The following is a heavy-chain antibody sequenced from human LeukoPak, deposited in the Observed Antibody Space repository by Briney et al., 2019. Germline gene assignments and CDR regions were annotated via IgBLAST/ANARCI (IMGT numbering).Heavy chain of an antibody. CDR2: IHYSGST. D-gene: IGHD6-13*01. Sequence: SETLSLTCTVSGGSISGYYWSWIRQVPGKGLEWIGSIHYSGSTYHNPSLKSRITISVDTSKSQFSLKVTSVTAEDTAVYFCASRRGSSTRVWFDPWGQGTLVTVSS. J-gene: IGHJ5*02. CDR3: ASRRGSSTRVWFDP. V-gene: IGHV4-59*06. CDR1: GGSISGYY.